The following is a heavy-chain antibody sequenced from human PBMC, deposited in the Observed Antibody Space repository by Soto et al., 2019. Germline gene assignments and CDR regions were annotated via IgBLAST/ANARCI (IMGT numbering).Heavy chain of an antibody. CDR1: GGSISSGDYY. CDR3: ARSYDSSGYNWFDP. J-gene: IGHJ5*02. Sequence: ASETLSLTCTVSGGSISSGDYYWSWIRQPPGKGLEWIGYIYHSGRTYYNPSLKSRVTIAVDTSKNQLSLKLSSVTAADTAVYYCARSYDSSGYNWFDPWGQGTLVTVSS. D-gene: IGHD3-22*01. V-gene: IGHV4-30-4*01. CDR2: IYHSGRT.